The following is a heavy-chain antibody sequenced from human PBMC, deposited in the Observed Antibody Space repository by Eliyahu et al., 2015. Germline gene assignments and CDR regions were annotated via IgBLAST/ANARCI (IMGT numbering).Heavy chain of an antibody. CDR3: AREGRSPYGMDV. D-gene: IGHD3-10*01. CDR2: ISSSSSYI. Sequence: GKGLXWVSSISSSSSYIYYADSVKGRFTISRDNAKNSLYLQMNSLRAEDTAVYYCAREGRSPYGMDVWGQGTTVTVSS. J-gene: IGHJ6*02. V-gene: IGHV3-21*01.